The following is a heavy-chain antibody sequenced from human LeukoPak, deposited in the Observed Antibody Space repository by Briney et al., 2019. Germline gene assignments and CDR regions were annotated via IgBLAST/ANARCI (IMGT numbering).Heavy chain of an antibody. CDR3: AGSGYAFDD. CDR2: IKSNIDGGTT. V-gene: IGHV3-15*01. CDR1: GITFSYAW. J-gene: IGHJ4*02. Sequence: GGSLRLSCVASGITFSYAWMTWVRQAPGKGLEWVGLIKSNIDGGTTDYAAPVKGRFTISRDDSKNTVCLQMNSLKTEDTAVYYCAGSGYAFDDWGQGTLVTVSS. D-gene: IGHD3-22*01.